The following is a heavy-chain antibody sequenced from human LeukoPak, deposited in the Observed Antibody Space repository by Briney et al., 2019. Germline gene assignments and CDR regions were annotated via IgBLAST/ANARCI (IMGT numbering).Heavy chain of an antibody. Sequence: SVKVSCKASGGTFSSYAISWVQQAPGQGLEWMGGIIPIFGTANYAQKFQGRVTITADKSTSTAYMELSSLRSEDTAVYYCARETRIAAACLEYWGQGTLVTVSS. V-gene: IGHV1-69*06. CDR1: GGTFSSYA. CDR3: ARETRIAAACLEY. CDR2: IIPIFGTA. J-gene: IGHJ4*02. D-gene: IGHD6-13*01.